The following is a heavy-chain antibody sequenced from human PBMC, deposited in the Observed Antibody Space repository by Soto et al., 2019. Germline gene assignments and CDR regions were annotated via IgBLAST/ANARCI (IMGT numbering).Heavy chain of an antibody. Sequence: GSGPTLVNPTQTLTLTCTFSGFSLSTGVGVGWIRQPPGKALEWLALMYWDSDKRYSPSLKSRLTITKDPSKNQVVLTMTNMDPVDTATYYCARQYYYDSSGYYRPFDNWGQGTLVTVSS. CDR1: GFSLSTGVG. V-gene: IGHV2-5*02. CDR3: ARQYYYDSSGYYRPFDN. CDR2: MYWDSDK. D-gene: IGHD3-22*01. J-gene: IGHJ4*02.